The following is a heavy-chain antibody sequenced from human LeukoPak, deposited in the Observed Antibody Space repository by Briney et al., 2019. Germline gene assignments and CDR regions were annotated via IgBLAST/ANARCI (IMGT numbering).Heavy chain of an antibody. CDR2: IWYDGSKK. V-gene: IGHV3-33*08. Sequence: GGSLRLSCAASGFTFTSYAMSWVRQAPDKGLEWVAIIWYDGSKKYYADSVRGRFTISRDNSKNTVSLQMNNLSPEDTAVYYCAKGGLAAAGIDYWGQGTLVTVSS. D-gene: IGHD6-13*01. J-gene: IGHJ4*02. CDR1: GFTFTSYA. CDR3: AKGGLAAAGIDY.